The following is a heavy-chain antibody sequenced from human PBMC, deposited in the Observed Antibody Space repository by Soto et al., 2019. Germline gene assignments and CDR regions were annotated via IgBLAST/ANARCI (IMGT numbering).Heavy chain of an antibody. V-gene: IGHV1-2*02. Sequence: AASVKVSCKASGYTFTGYYMHWVRQAPGQGLEWMGWINPNSGGTNYAQKFQGRVTMTRDTSISTAYMELSRLRSDDTAVYYCARGGATIHDRRAVAKRVDYWGQGSMVTVSS. D-gene: IGHD5-12*01. CDR1: GYTFTGYY. J-gene: IGHJ4*02. CDR2: INPNSGGT. CDR3: ARGGATIHDRRAVAKRVDY.